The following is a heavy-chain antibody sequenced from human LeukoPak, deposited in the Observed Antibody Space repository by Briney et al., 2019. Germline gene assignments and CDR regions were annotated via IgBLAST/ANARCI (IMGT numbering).Heavy chain of an antibody. J-gene: IGHJ4*02. CDR2: MNPNSGNT. CDR3: ARGSDSSGYSIDY. V-gene: IGHV1-8*02. D-gene: IGHD3-22*01. CDR1: GYTFTGYY. Sequence: GASVKVSCKASGYTFTGYYMHWVRQAPGQGLEWMGWMNPNSGNTGYAQKFQGRVTMTRNTSISTAYMELSSLRSEDTAVYYCARGSDSSGYSIDYWGQGTLVTVSS.